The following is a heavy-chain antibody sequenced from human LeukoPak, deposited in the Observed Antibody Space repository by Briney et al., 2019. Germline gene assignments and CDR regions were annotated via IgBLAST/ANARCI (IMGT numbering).Heavy chain of an antibody. J-gene: IGHJ4*02. Sequence: ASVKVSCKASGYTFTSYGISWVRQAPGQGLEWMGWISAYNGNTNYVQKLQGRVTMTTDTSTSPGSMELRSLRSDDTAVYYCARGRGINIVVVPAAMYFDYWGQGTLVTVSS. CDR3: ARGRGINIVVVPAAMYFDY. CDR2: ISAYNGNT. D-gene: IGHD2-2*01. V-gene: IGHV1-18*01. CDR1: GYTFTSYG.